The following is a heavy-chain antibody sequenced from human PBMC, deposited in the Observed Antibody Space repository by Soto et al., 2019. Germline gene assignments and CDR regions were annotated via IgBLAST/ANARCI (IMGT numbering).Heavy chain of an antibody. V-gene: IGHV3-74*01. J-gene: IGHJ5*01. CDR1: GRTFSSYW. Sequence: PGRPLRVSWAAAGRTFSSYWMRRVRQAPGKGLVWVSRINSDGSSTSYADSVKGRFTISRDNAKNTLYLQMNSLRAEDTAVYYCARGHRSFDSWGQGTLVTVSS. CDR3: ARGHRSFDS. CDR2: INSDGSST.